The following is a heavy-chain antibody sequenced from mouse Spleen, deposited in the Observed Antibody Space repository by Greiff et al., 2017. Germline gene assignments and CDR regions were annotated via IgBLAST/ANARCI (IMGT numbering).Heavy chain of an antibody. J-gene: IGHJ3*01. Sequence: EVKLMESGPDLVKPSQSLSLTCTVTGYSITSGYSWQWIRQFPGNKLEWMGYIHYSGSTNYNPSLKSRISITRDTSKNQFFLQLNSVTTEDTATYYCARATTVVARAYWGQGTLVTVSA. CDR3: ARATTVVARAY. CDR1: GYSITSGYS. D-gene: IGHD1-1*01. CDR2: IHYSGST. V-gene: IGHV3-1*02.